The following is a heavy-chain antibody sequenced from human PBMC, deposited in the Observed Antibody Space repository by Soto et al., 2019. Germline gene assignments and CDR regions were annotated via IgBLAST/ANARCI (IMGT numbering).Heavy chain of an antibody. CDR3: GRVVWFGGMAV. CDR1: GDSVSSSSAA. V-gene: IGHV6-1*01. CDR2: TYYRSKWIH. Sequence: SQTLSLTCDISGDSVSSSSAAWNWIRQSPSRGLEWLGRTYYRSKWIHEYTLSMESRITINPDTSKNQFSLHIYSVTPEPMTLYSWGRVVWFGGMAVWGDGTRVTVYS. J-gene: IGHJ6*04. D-gene: IGHD2-15*01.